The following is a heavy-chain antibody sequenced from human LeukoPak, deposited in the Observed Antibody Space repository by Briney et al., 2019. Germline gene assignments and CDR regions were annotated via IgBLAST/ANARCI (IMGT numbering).Heavy chain of an antibody. J-gene: IGHJ4*02. Sequence: PGGSLRLSCAASGFTFDDYAMHWVRQAPGKGLEWVSGISWNSGSIGYADSVKGRFTISRDNAKNSLYLQMNSLRAEVMALYYCAKAPGGYYYDSSGLFDYWGQGTLVTVSS. V-gene: IGHV3-9*03. CDR3: AKAPGGYYYDSSGLFDY. CDR2: ISWNSGSI. CDR1: GFTFDDYA. D-gene: IGHD3-22*01.